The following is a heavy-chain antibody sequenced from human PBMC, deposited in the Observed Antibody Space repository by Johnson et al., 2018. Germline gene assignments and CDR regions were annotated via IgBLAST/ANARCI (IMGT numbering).Heavy chain of an antibody. CDR1: GFTFDDYA. J-gene: IGHJ3*02. V-gene: IGHV3-9*01. CDR2: ISWNSGTI. Sequence: VRLVQAGGGLVQPGRSLRLCCAASGFTFDDYAMHWVRQPPGKGLEWVSGISWNSGTIGYADSVKGRFTISIDNAKNSLSRQMNRLRAEDTALYYWAKALWWTAWGAFHIWGQGTMVTVSS. D-gene: IGHD4/OR15-4a*01. CDR3: AKALWWTAWGAFHI.